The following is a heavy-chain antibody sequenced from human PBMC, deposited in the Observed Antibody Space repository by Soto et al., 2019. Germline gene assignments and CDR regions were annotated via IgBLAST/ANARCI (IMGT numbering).Heavy chain of an antibody. CDR2: IWYDGSNK. Sequence: PGGSLRLSCAASGFTFSSYGMHWVRQAPGKGLEWVAVIWYDGSNKYYADSVKGRFTISRDNSKNTLYLQMNSLRAEDTAVYYCARDYGSGTTIDYWGQGTLVTVSS. D-gene: IGHD3-10*01. V-gene: IGHV3-33*01. J-gene: IGHJ4*02. CDR1: GFTFSSYG. CDR3: ARDYGSGTTIDY.